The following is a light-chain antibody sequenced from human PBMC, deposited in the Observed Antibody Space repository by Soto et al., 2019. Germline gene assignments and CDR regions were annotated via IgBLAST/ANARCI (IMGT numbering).Light chain of an antibody. V-gene: IGKV3-15*01. CDR1: QSVSSN. Sequence: EIVMTQSPATLSVSPGERATLSCRASQSVSSNLAWYQQKPGQAPRLLIYGASTRATGIPARFSDSGSGTEFTLTNSSLQSEDFAVYYCQQYNNWPPWTFGQGTKVEIK. CDR2: GAS. J-gene: IGKJ1*01. CDR3: QQYNNWPPWT.